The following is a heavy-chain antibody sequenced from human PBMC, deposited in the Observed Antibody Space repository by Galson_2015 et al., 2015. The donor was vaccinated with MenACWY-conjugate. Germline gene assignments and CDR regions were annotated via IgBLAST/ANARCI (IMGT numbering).Heavy chain of an antibody. CDR3: ARDQAVVRGIIITSFEY. D-gene: IGHD3-10*01. V-gene: IGHV3-21*01. J-gene: IGHJ4*02. CDR1: GFTFSTYN. CDR2: ISSSSSYI. Sequence: SLRLSCAASGFTFSTYNMNWVRQAPGKGLEWVSSISSSSSYIYYADSVKGRLTISRDNAKSSLYLQMNSLRAEDTAVYYCARDQAVVRGIIITSFEYWGLGTLVTVSS.